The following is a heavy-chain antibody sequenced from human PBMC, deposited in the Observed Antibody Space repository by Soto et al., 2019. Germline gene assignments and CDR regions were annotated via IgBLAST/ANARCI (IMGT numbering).Heavy chain of an antibody. CDR1: GYTFTGYY. Sequence: ASVKVSCKASGYTFTGYYIYWVRQAPGQGLEWMGWINPNSGDTHYTQNFQGRVTMTRDTSISSAYMELSSLRSEDTAVYYCARDLRYSSSWYQEWFDPWGQGTLVTVSS. J-gene: IGHJ5*02. V-gene: IGHV1-2*02. CDR3: ARDLRYSSSWYQEWFDP. CDR2: INPNSGDT. D-gene: IGHD6-13*01.